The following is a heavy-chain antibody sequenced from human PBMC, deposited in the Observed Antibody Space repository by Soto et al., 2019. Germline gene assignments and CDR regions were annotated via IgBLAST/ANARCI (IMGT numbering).Heavy chain of an antibody. J-gene: IGHJ4*02. CDR2: ISGSGGSA. Sequence: EVQLLESGGGLVQPGGSLRLSCAASGFTFGSHAMIWVRQAPGKGLEWVSAISGSGGSAYYADSVKGRFTISRDNSINTRYLPMTSLRAEDTALYDCAKEPYSDFWSAYYYFDYWGQGTLVTVSS. CDR1: GFTFGSHA. V-gene: IGHV3-23*01. CDR3: AKEPYSDFWSAYYYFDY. D-gene: IGHD3-3*01.